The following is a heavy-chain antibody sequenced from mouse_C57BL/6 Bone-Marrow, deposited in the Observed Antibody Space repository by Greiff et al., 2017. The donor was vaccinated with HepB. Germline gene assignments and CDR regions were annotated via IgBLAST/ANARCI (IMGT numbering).Heavy chain of an antibody. Sequence: EVQVVESGPELVKPGASVKISCKASGYSFTDYNMNWVKQSNGKSLEWIGVINPNYGTTSYNQKFKGKATLTVDQSSSTAYMQLNSLTSEDSAVYYCIYYDYDGPCFDYWGQGTTLTVSS. V-gene: IGHV1-39*01. J-gene: IGHJ2*01. CDR1: GYSFTDYN. CDR3: IYYDYDGPCFDY. D-gene: IGHD2-4*01. CDR2: INPNYGTT.